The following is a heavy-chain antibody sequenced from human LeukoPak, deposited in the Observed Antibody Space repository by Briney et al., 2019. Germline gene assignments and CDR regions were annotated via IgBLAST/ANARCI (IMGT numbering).Heavy chain of an antibody. V-gene: IGHV3-7*01. D-gene: IGHD1-26*01. CDR2: IKQDGSEK. CDR3: ARDASSGSYDY. CDR1: GFPFSSYW. J-gene: IGHJ4*02. Sequence: GGSLRLSCAASGFPFSSYWMSWVRQAPGKGLEWVANIKQDGSEKYYVDSVKGRFTISRDNAKNPLYLQMNSLRAEDTAVYYCARDASSGSYDYWGQGTLVTVSS.